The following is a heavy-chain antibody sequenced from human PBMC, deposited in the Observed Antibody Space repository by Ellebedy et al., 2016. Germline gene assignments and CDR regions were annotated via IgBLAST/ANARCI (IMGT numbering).Heavy chain of an antibody. Sequence: GGSLRLSCAASGFTFSSYAVSWVRQAPGKGLEWVSAISGSGGSTYYADSVKGRFTISRDNSKNTLYLQMNSLRAEDTAVYYCARAQGYCSGGSCYAYFDYWGQGTLVTVSS. V-gene: IGHV3-23*01. J-gene: IGHJ4*02. CDR3: ARAQGYCSGGSCYAYFDY. D-gene: IGHD2-15*01. CDR1: GFTFSSYA. CDR2: ISGSGGST.